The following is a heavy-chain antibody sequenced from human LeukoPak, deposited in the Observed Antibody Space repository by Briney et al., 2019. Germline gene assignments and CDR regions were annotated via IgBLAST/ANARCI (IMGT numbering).Heavy chain of an antibody. D-gene: IGHD6-6*01. CDR2: IYPGSGDT. CDR1: GYTFTVYY. V-gene: IGHV1-2*06. CDR3: ARFSHYSSSSGGAY. J-gene: IGHJ4*02. Sequence: ASVKVSCKASGYTFTVYYIHWVRQAPGQGLEWMGRIYPGSGDTNYAQEFQGRVTMTRDTSISTAYMKLSSLTSDDTAVYYCARFSHYSSSSGGAYWGQGTLVTVSS.